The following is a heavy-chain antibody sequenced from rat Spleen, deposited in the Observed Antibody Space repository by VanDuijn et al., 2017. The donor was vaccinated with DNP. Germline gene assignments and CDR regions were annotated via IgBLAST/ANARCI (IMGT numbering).Heavy chain of an antibody. Sequence: EVQLVESGGGLVQPGRSMKLSCAASGFTFSDYGMAWVLQAPTKGLEWVASISSDGGDTYYRDSVTGRFTISRDNAKSTLYLQMDSLRSEDTATFYCTKGGTTDWFAYWGQGTLVTVSS. D-gene: IGHD1-1*01. CDR3: TKGGTTDWFAY. J-gene: IGHJ3*01. V-gene: IGHV5-25*01. CDR1: GFTFSDYG. CDR2: ISSDGGDT.